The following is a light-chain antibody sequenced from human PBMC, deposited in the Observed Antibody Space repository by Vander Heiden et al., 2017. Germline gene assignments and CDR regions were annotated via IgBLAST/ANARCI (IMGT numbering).Light chain of an antibody. CDR3: QQYNSTSGT. J-gene: IGKJ1*01. Sequence: DIQMTQSPSTLSASVGDRVTITCRTSQSISSWLAWYQQKPGKVPKLLIYKASTLESGVPSRFSGSGSGTEFTLTISRLQPDDFATYYCQQYNSTSGTFGQGTKVEIK. CDR1: QSISSW. V-gene: IGKV1-5*03. CDR2: KAS.